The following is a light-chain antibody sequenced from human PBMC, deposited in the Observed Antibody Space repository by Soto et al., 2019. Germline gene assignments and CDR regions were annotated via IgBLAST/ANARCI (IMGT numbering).Light chain of an antibody. CDR1: QSISQW. V-gene: IGKV1-5*03. Sequence: DIQMTQSPSTLSASVGDRVTITCRASQSISQWLAWYQQKPGEAPKVLIYKTSSLQSGVPSRFSGSGSGTVFTLTISSLQPDDLATYYCQQYNGYPYTFGRGTKLEI. CDR2: KTS. CDR3: QQYNGYPYT. J-gene: IGKJ2*01.